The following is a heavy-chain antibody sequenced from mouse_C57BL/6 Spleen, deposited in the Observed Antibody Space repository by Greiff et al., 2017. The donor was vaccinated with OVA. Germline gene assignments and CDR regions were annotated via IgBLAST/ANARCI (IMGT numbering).Heavy chain of an antibody. D-gene: IGHD1-1*01. Sequence: VQGVESGAELVKPGASVKMSCKASGYTFTSYWITWVKQRPGQGLEWIGDIYPGSGSTNYNEKFKSKATLTVDTSSSTAYMQLSSLTSEDSAVYDCAREDYYQSLGYFDVWGTGTTVTVSS. CDR1: GYTFTSYW. V-gene: IGHV1-55*01. J-gene: IGHJ1*03. CDR3: AREDYYQSLGYFDV. CDR2: IYPGSGST.